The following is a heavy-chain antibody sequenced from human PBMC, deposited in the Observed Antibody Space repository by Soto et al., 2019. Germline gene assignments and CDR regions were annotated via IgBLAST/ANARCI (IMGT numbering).Heavy chain of an antibody. CDR2: ISGSGGST. J-gene: IGHJ5*02. Sequence: GGSLRLSCAASGFTFSSYAMSWVRQAPGKGLEWVSAISGSGGSTYYADSVKGRFTISRDNSKNTLYLQMNSLRAEDTAVYYCAKDQAAAGPPNWFHPWCQGPLVTVSS. V-gene: IGHV3-23*01. CDR3: AKDQAAAGPPNWFHP. CDR1: GFTFSSYA. D-gene: IGHD6-13*01.